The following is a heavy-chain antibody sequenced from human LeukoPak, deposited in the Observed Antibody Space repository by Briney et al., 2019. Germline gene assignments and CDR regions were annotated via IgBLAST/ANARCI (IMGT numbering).Heavy chain of an antibody. CDR3: ARGSYNYGSGSLDY. J-gene: IGHJ4*02. D-gene: IGHD5-18*01. CDR1: IGSISNYY. CDR2: ISYSGST. V-gene: IGHV4-59*01. Sequence: SETLSLTCTVSIGSISNYYWSWIRQPPGKGLEWIGYISYSGSTKYNPSLKSRVTISVDTSKNQFSLKLSSVTAADTAMYYCARGSYNYGSGSLDYWGRGTLVTVSS.